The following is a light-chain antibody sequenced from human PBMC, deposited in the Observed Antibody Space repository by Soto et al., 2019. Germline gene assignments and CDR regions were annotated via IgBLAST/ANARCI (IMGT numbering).Light chain of an antibody. CDR2: GNN. CDR1: ISNILAGYD. V-gene: IGLV1-40*01. CDR3: QSYHSSLNTFYV. J-gene: IGLJ1*01. Sequence: QCLLKQAPSVSGARGQTFTISCTGSISNILAGYDVHWYQQLPGTAPKFFMYGNNNRPSGVPDRFSGSKSGTSASLAITGLQAEDEADYYCQSYHSSLNTFYVFGTGTKV.